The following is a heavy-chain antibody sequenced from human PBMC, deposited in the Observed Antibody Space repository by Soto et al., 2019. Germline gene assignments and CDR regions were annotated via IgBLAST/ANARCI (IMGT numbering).Heavy chain of an antibody. V-gene: IGHV1-69*13. Sequence: GASVKVSCKASGGTFSSYAISWVRQAPGQGLEWMGGIIPIFDTANYAQKFQGRVTITADESTTTAYMELSSLRFDDTALYYCARDRNIVTTTGNYLYYGMDVWGQGTTVTVSS. J-gene: IGHJ6*02. CDR2: IIPIFDTA. CDR3: ARDRNIVTTTGNYLYYGMDV. D-gene: IGHD5-12*01. CDR1: GGTFSSYA.